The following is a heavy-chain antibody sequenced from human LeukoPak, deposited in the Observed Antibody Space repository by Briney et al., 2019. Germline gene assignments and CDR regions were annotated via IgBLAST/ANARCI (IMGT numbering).Heavy chain of an antibody. J-gene: IGHJ5*02. V-gene: IGHV1-18*01. CDR1: GYTFTSYG. CDR3: TRGSGIVVAGWDWFDP. CDR2: ISAYNGNT. Sequence: ASVKVSCKASGYTFTSYGISWVRQAPGQGLEWMGWISAYNGNTNYAQKLQGRVTITRNTSISTAYMELSSLRSEDTAVYYCTRGSGIVVAGWDWFDPWGQGTLVTVSS. D-gene: IGHD6-19*01.